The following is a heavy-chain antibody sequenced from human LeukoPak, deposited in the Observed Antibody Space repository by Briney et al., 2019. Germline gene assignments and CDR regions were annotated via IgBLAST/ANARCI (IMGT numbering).Heavy chain of an antibody. CDR3: AKGGGGYRNGFSV. J-gene: IGHJ6*04. Sequence: GRSLRLSCAASGFTFSSYGMHWVRQAPGKGLEWVAVISYDGSNKYYADSVKGRFTISRDNSKNTLYLQMNSLRAEDTAVYYCAKGGGGYRNGFSVWGKGTTVTVSS. CDR1: GFTFSSYG. D-gene: IGHD5-18*01. V-gene: IGHV3-30*18. CDR2: ISYDGSNK.